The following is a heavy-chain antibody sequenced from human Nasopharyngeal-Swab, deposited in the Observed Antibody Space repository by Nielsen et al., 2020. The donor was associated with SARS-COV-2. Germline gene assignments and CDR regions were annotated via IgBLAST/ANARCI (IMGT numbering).Heavy chain of an antibody. V-gene: IGHV4-34*01. CDR2: INHSGST. Sequence: SQTLSLTCAVYGGYFRGYYWSWIRQPPGKGLEWIGEINHSGSTNYNPSLKSRVTISVDTSKNQFSLKLSSVTAADTAVYYCARTYGGNYEYFQHWGQGTLVTVSS. J-gene: IGHJ1*01. CDR1: GGYFRGYY. CDR3: ARTYGGNYEYFQH. D-gene: IGHD4-23*01.